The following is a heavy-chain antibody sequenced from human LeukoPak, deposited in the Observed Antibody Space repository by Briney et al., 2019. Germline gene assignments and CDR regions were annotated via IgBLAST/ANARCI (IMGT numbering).Heavy chain of an antibody. CDR2: IYYSGST. CDR1: GGSFSGYY. V-gene: IGHV4-59*01. Sequence: SETLSLTCAVYGGSFSGYYWSWIRQPPGKGLEWIGYIYYSGSTNYNPSLKSRVTISVDTSKNQFSLKLSSVTAADTAVYYCARVAYYDSSGYYRHYYYYYGMDVWGQGTTVTVSS. J-gene: IGHJ6*02. CDR3: ARVAYYDSSGYYRHYYYYYGMDV. D-gene: IGHD3-22*01.